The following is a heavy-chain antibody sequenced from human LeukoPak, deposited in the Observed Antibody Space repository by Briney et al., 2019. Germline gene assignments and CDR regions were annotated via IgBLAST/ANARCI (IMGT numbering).Heavy chain of an antibody. CDR3: ARDTGGGWNVD. J-gene: IGHJ4*02. D-gene: IGHD1-1*01. CDR2: IYYSGST. V-gene: IGHV4-61*01. CDR1: GGSVSSGSYY. Sequence: PSETLSLTCTVSGGSVSSGSYYWRWLRQPPGKGLEWIGYIYYSGSTNYNPSLKSRVTISVDTSKNQFSLKLSSVTAADTAVYYCARDTGGGWNVDWGQGTLVTVSS.